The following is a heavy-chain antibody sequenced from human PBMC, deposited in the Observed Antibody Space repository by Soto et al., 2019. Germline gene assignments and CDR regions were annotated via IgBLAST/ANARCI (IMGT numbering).Heavy chain of an antibody. V-gene: IGHV5-51*01. D-gene: IGHD2-2*02. Sequence: GESLKISCKGSGYSFTSYWIGWVRQMPGKGLEWMGIIYPGDSDTRYSPSFQGQVTISADKSISTAYLQWSSLKASDTAMYYCARRLADCSSTSCYIPDYYYYGMDVCGQGTTVTVSS. CDR3: ARRLADCSSTSCYIPDYYYYGMDV. CDR2: IYPGDSDT. CDR1: GYSFTSYW. J-gene: IGHJ6*02.